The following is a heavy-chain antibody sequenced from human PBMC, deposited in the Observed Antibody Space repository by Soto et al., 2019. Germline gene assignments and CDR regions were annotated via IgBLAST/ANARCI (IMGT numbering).Heavy chain of an antibody. CDR2: FDPEDGET. J-gene: IGHJ4*02. CDR1: GYTLTELP. D-gene: IGHD3-3*01. CDR3: ATDRLAIFGVVNYYFDF. V-gene: IGHV1-24*01. Sequence: ASVKVSCKVSGYTLTELPMHWVRQAPGKGLEWMGGFDPEDGETIYAQKFQGRVTMTEDTSTDTAYMELSSLRSEDTAVYYCATDRLAIFGVVNYYFDFWDQGTLVTVSS.